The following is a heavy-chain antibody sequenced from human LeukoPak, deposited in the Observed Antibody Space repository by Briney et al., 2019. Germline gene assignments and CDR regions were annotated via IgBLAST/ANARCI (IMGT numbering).Heavy chain of an antibody. Sequence: SQTLSLTCTVSGGSLSSGRYYWSWIRQPAGKGLEWIGRIYTSGSTNYNPSLKSRVTISVDTSKNQFSLKLSSVTAADTAVYYCARVSGGTRDYWGQGTLVTVSS. CDR3: ARVSGGTRDY. D-gene: IGHD2-15*01. J-gene: IGHJ4*02. V-gene: IGHV4-61*02. CDR2: IYTSGST. CDR1: GGSLSSGRYY.